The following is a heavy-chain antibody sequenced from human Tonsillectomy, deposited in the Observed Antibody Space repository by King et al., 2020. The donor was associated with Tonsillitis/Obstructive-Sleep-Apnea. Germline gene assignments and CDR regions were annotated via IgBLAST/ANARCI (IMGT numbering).Heavy chain of an antibody. V-gene: IGHV4-4*02. CDR3: ARVNCSSTSCYVVDY. CDR1: GGSISSSNW. J-gene: IGHJ4*02. D-gene: IGHD2-2*01. CDR2: IYHSGST. Sequence: VQLQESGPGLVTPSGTLSLTCAVSGGSISSSNWWSWVRQPPWKGLEWIGEIYHSGSTNYNPSLKSRVTISVDKSKNHFSLKLSSVTAADTAVYYCARVNCSSTSCYVVDYWGQGTLVTVSS.